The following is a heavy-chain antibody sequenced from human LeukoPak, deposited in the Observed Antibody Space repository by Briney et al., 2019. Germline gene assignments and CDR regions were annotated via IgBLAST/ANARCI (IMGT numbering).Heavy chain of an antibody. D-gene: IGHD3-9*01. J-gene: IGHJ4*02. Sequence: PGGSLRLSCAASGFTFSSYWMHWVRQAPGKGLVWVSRINSDGSSTSYADSVKGRFTISRDNAKNKLYLQMNSLRAEDTAMYYCARDFDRYYFDYWGQGTLVTVSS. CDR1: GFTFSSYW. V-gene: IGHV3-74*01. CDR3: ARDFDRYYFDY. CDR2: INSDGSST.